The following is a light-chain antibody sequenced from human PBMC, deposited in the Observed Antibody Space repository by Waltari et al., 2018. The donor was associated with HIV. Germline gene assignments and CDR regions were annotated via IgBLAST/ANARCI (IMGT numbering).Light chain of an antibody. J-gene: IGLJ2*01. V-gene: IGLV2-14*03. CDR3: SSYTSSSTLV. CDR1: SSDVGGYNY. CDR2: DVS. Sequence: QSALTQPASVSGSPGQSLTISCTGTSSDVGGYNYVPWYQQHPVKAPTPMIYDVSNRPSGVSNRFSGSKSGTTASLTISGLQAEDEADYYCSSYTSSSTLVFGGGTKLTVL.